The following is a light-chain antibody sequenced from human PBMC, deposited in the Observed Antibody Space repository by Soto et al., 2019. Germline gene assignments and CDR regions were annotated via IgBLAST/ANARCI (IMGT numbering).Light chain of an antibody. V-gene: IGKV3-11*01. Sequence: IVLTQSPGTLSLSPGARATLSCRASQSVDSNYLAWYQHKPGQAPRLLIYDASNRATGIPARFSGSGSGTDFTLTISSLEPEDFAVYYCQQRSNWLITFGQGTRLEIK. J-gene: IGKJ5*01. CDR2: DAS. CDR3: QQRSNWLIT. CDR1: QSVDSNY.